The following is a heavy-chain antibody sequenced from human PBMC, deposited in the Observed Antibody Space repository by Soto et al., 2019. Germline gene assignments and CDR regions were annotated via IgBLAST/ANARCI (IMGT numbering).Heavy chain of an antibody. Sequence: GGSLRLSCAASGFTFSSYGMHWVRQAPGKGLEWVAVISYDGSNKYYADSVKGRFTISRDNSKNTLYLQMNSLRAEDTAVYYCAKDLDYGDYPGLDPKRYGMDVWGQGTTVTVSS. CDR2: ISYDGSNK. CDR3: AKDLDYGDYPGLDPKRYGMDV. CDR1: GFTFSSYG. D-gene: IGHD4-17*01. J-gene: IGHJ6*02. V-gene: IGHV3-30*18.